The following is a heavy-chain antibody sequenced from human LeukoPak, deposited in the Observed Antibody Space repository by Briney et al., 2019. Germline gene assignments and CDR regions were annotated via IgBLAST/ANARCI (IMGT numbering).Heavy chain of an antibody. Sequence: GGSLRLSCAASGFTFSSYGMHWVRQAPGKGLEWVAVIWYDGSNKYYADSVKGRFTISRDNSKNTLYPQMNSLRAEDTAVYYCAKDLVPYYGGYSFDYWGQGTLVTVSS. D-gene: IGHD4-23*01. V-gene: IGHV3-33*06. CDR2: IWYDGSNK. CDR1: GFTFSSYG. CDR3: AKDLVPYYGGYSFDY. J-gene: IGHJ4*02.